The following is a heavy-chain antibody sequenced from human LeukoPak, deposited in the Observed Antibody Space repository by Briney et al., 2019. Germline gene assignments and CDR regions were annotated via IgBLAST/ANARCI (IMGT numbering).Heavy chain of an antibody. D-gene: IGHD3-10*01. CDR1: GYTFTGYY. Sequence: ASVKVSCKASGYTFTGYYMHWVRQAPGQGLEWMGWINPNSGGTNYAQKFQGRVTMTRDTSISTAYMELSRLRSDDTAVYYCARDQLWGVDAFDIWGQGTMITVSS. J-gene: IGHJ3*02. CDR2: INPNSGGT. V-gene: IGHV1-2*02. CDR3: ARDQLWGVDAFDI.